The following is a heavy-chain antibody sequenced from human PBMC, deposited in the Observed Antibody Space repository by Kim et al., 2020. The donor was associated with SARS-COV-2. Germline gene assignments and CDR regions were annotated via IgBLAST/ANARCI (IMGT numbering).Heavy chain of an antibody. CDR2: IYYSGST. Sequence: SETLSLTCTVSGGSISSYYWSWIRQPPGKGLEWIGYIYYSGSTNYNPSLKSRVTISVDTSKNQFSLKLSSVTAADTAVYYCARQVVVTAIPENWFDPWGQGTLVTVSS. J-gene: IGHJ5*02. D-gene: IGHD2-21*02. V-gene: IGHV4-59*08. CDR1: GGSISSYY. CDR3: ARQVVVTAIPENWFDP.